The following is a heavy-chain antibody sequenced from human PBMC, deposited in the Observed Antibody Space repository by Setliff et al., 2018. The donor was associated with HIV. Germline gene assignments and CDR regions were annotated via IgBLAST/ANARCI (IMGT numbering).Heavy chain of an antibody. J-gene: IGHJ6*02. D-gene: IGHD3-10*01. CDR1: GGSISSHY. Sequence: SETLSLTCTVSGGSISSHYWSWIRQPPGKGLEWIGSIYYSGSTNYNPSLKSRVTISVDTSKNQFSLKLTSVTAADTAVYYCARDLLWFGEPHGMDVWGQGTTVTVSS. CDR2: IYYSGST. V-gene: IGHV4-59*11. CDR3: ARDLLWFGEPHGMDV.